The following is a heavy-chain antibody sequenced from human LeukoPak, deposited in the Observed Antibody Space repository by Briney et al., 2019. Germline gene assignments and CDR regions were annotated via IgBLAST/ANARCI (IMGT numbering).Heavy chain of an antibody. Sequence: GGSLRLSCVASGLTFSGYSMNWVRQAPGKGLEWVSYISSSGSTIYYADSVKGRFTISRDDAKSSLYLQMNSLRAEDTAVYYCVGDYVYGLDVWGQGTTVTVSS. CDR2: ISSSGSTI. CDR1: GLTFSGYS. V-gene: IGHV3-48*04. CDR3: VGDYVYGLDV. J-gene: IGHJ6*02. D-gene: IGHD4-17*01.